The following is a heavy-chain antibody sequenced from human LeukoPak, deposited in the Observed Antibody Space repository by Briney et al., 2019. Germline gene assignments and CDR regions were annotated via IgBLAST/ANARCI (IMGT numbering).Heavy chain of an antibody. J-gene: IGHJ4*02. Sequence: PSETLSLTCAVYGGSFSGYYWSWIRQPPGKGLEGIGEINHSGSTNYNPSLKSRVTISVDTSKNQFSLKLSSVPAADTAVYYCVQGTRRGAITMVRGVIGKSYYFDSWGQGTLVTVSS. D-gene: IGHD3-10*01. CDR1: GGSFSGYY. CDR3: VQGTRRGAITMVRGVIGKSYYFDS. CDR2: INHSGST. V-gene: IGHV4-34*01.